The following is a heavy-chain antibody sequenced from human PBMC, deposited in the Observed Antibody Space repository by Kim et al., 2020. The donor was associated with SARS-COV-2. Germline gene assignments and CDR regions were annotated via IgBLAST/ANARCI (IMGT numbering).Heavy chain of an antibody. J-gene: IGHJ4*01. Sequence: SETLSLTCVVYGGAFSGYYWCWIRQSPGKGLEWIGEVSPSGSTNSNPSLRSRVTISGDTSKNQFSLKVTSVTAAATAVAYCARGGGRLCGASVCDTVD. V-gene: IGHV4-34*01. CDR2: VSPSGST. CDR3: ARGGGRLCGASVCDTVD. CDR1: GGAFSGYY. D-gene: IGHD2-21*01.